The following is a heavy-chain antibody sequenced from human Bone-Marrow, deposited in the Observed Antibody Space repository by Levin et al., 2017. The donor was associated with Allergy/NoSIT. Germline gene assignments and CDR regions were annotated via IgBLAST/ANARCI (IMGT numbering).Heavy chain of an antibody. D-gene: IGHD5-24*01. V-gene: IGHV2-5*02. CDR2: IYWDDTE. Sequence: ASGPTLVKPTQTLTLTCSVSGFSLSASPMGVGWVRQPPGKALEWLALIYWDDTERYRPSLQSRLTITKDTAKNRVVLTMTDMDRVDTATYFCAHTRGDGYFTSWGQGTLVTVSS. CDR3: AHTRGDGYFTS. J-gene: IGHJ4*02. CDR1: GFSLSASPMG.